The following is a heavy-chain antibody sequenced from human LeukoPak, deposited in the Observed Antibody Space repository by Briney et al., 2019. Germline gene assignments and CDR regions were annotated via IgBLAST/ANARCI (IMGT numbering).Heavy chain of an antibody. D-gene: IGHD1-26*01. CDR3: ARLSGSFLDY. CDR1: GFTFSRDG. CDR2: IWYDRSKK. Sequence: GRALRLSCAASGFTFSRDGMHWVRQAPGKGLEWVAVIWYDRSKKYYADSVKGRFTISRDNSKNTRYLQMNSLRAEDAAVYYCARLSGSFLDYWGQGTLVTVSS. J-gene: IGHJ4*02. V-gene: IGHV3-33*01.